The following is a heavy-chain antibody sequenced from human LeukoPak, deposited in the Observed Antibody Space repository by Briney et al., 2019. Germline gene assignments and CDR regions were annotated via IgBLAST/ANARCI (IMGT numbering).Heavy chain of an antibody. CDR2: IIPIFGTA. CDR3: ARARQGLNDFDC. V-gene: IGHV1-69*05. CDR1: GGTFSSYA. Sequence: PSVKVSCKASGGTFSSYAISWVRQAPGQGLEWMGGIIPIFGTANYAQKFQGRVTITTDESTSTAYMELSSLRSEDTAVYYCARARQGLNDFDCWGWGTLVTVSS. J-gene: IGHJ4*02.